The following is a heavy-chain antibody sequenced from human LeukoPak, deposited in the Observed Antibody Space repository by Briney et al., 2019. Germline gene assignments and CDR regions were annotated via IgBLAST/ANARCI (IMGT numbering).Heavy chain of an antibody. CDR2: INPNSGGT. J-gene: IGHJ4*02. CDR3: AREYCSGGSCYSGFDY. CDR1: GYTFTGYY. V-gene: IGHV1-2*02. D-gene: IGHD2-15*01. Sequence: ASVKLSCKASGYTFTGYYMHWVRQAPGQGLEWMGWINPNSGGTNYAQKFQGRVTMTRDTSISTAYMELSRLRSDDTAVYYCAREYCSGGSCYSGFDYWGQGTLVTVSS.